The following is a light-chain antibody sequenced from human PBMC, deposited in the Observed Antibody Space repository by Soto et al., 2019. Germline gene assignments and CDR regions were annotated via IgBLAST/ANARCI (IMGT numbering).Light chain of an antibody. Sequence: EIVLMQSPGILSLSPGERVTLSCRASQTLRRTYIAWYQQKLGQAPRVVIYGASSRATGIPDRFSGSGSGTDFTRTISSLQSEYFAVYHCQQYGISPLTFGQGTKAE. CDR3: QQYGISPLT. V-gene: IGKV3-20*01. CDR1: QTLRRTY. CDR2: GAS. J-gene: IGKJ1*01.